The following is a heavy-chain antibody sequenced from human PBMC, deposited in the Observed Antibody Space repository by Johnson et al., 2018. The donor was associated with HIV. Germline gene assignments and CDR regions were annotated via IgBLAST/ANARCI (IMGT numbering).Heavy chain of an antibody. CDR2: VKQDGSEK. V-gene: IGHV3-7*01. D-gene: IGHD4-11*01. J-gene: IGHJ3*01. CDR3: AKETRDSRSAFDV. Sequence: VQLVESGGGLIQPGGSLRLSCAASGFTFSSYWMAWVRQAPGKGLEWVANVKQDGSEKNYVDSVKGRFTISRDTSKKSVFLQMNNLRPEDTAVYYCAKETRDSRSAFDVWGQGTLVTVSS. CDR1: GFTFSSYW.